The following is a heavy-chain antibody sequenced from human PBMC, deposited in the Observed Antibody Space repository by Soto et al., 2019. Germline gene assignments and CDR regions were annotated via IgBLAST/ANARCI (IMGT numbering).Heavy chain of an antibody. Sequence: SETLSLTCAVYGGSFSGYYWSWIRQPPGKGLEWIGEINHSGSTNYNPSLKSRVTISVDTSKNQFSLKLSSVTAADTAVYYCASPYSSSWYSYGMDVWGQGTTVTVSS. J-gene: IGHJ6*02. CDR2: INHSGST. V-gene: IGHV4-34*01. D-gene: IGHD6-13*01. CDR3: ASPYSSSWYSYGMDV. CDR1: GGSFSGYY.